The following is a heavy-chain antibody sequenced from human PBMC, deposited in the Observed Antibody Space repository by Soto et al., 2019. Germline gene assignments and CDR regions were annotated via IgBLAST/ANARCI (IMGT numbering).Heavy chain of an antibody. CDR2: IYYSGST. J-gene: IGHJ5*02. Sequence: SETLSLTCTVSGGSISGYYWSWIRQHPGKGLEWIGYIYYSGSTYYNPSLKSRVTISVDTSKNQFSLKLSSVTAADTAVYYCARESLLWFGELEINWFDPWGQGTLVTVSS. CDR3: ARESLLWFGELEINWFDP. D-gene: IGHD3-10*01. V-gene: IGHV4-30-4*08. CDR1: GGSISGYY.